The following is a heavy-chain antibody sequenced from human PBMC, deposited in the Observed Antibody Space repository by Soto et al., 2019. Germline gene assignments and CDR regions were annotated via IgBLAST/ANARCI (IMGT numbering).Heavy chain of an antibody. CDR1: GYTFTGYY. V-gene: IGHV1-2*04. D-gene: IGHD3-10*01. CDR2: INPNSGGT. Sequence: ASVKVSCKASGYTFTGYYMHWVRQAPGQGLEWMGWINPNSGGTNYAQKFQGWVTMTRDTSISTAYMELSRLRSDDTAVYYCARDSGITMVRALGQIDYWGQGTLVTVSS. CDR3: ARDSGITMVRALGQIDY. J-gene: IGHJ4*02.